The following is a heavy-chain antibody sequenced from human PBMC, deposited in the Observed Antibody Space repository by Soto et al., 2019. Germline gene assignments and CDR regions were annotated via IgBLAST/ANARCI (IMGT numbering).Heavy chain of an antibody. CDR3: ARNDRYGGNSA. Sequence: ASVKVSCTASGGTFSSYAISWVRQAPGQGLEWMGGIIPIFGTANYAQKFQGRVTITADESTSTAYMELSSLRSEDTAVYYCARNDRYGGNSAWGQGTLVTVSS. V-gene: IGHV1-69*01. CDR2: IIPIFGTA. D-gene: IGHD4-17*01. J-gene: IGHJ4*02. CDR1: GGTFSSYA.